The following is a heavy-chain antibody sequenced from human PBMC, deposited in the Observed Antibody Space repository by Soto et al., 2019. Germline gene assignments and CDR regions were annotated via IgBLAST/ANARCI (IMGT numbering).Heavy chain of an antibody. D-gene: IGHD2-8*02. J-gene: IGHJ4*02. CDR2: IYYSGSI. CDR1: GDSIRSSSGY. V-gene: IGHV4-39*01. CDR3: ARPVLADYYFDN. Sequence: QLQLQVSGPGLVKPSETLSLTCAVSGDSIRSSSGYRAWIRQTPGKGLEWIGSIYYSGSIANSGSTYYNPSLKSRVTISVDTSKNQLSLKLRSVTAADTAVYYCARPVLADYYFDNWGQGTLVTVSS.